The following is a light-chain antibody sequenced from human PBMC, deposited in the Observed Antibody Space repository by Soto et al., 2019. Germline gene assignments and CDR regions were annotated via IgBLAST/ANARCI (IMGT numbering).Light chain of an antibody. CDR3: QQYDNVPRT. CDR2: DAS. J-gene: IGKJ2*01. Sequence: DIQMTQSPSSLSASVGDRVTITCQASQDINNYLNWFQQKPGQAPKLLIYDASNLQTGVPSRFSGSGSGTEFTFTISSLQPEDIGTYYCQQYDNVPRTFGQGPRLEI. V-gene: IGKV1-33*01. CDR1: QDINNY.